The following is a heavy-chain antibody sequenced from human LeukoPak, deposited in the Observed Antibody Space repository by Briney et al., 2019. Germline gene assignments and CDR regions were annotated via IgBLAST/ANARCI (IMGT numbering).Heavy chain of an antibody. V-gene: IGHV3-23*01. D-gene: IGHD1-26*01. CDR2: ISGSGGST. Sequence: PGGSLRLSCAASGFTFSSYGMSWVRQAPGKGLEWVSAISGSGGSTYYADSVKGRFTISRDNAKNSLYLQMNSLRAEDTAVYYCARVLGATLGGFDYWGQGTLVTVSS. CDR3: ARVLGATLGGFDY. CDR1: GFTFSSYG. J-gene: IGHJ4*02.